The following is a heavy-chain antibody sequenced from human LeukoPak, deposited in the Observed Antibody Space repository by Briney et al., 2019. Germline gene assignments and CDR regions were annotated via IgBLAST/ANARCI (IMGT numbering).Heavy chain of an antibody. CDR3: AKNVGQLTYYDFWSGPQNYYYYYYMDV. V-gene: IGHV3-30*02. J-gene: IGHJ6*03. D-gene: IGHD3-3*01. CDR1: GFTFSSYG. CDR2: IRYDGSNK. Sequence: PGGSLRLSCAASGFTFSSYGMHWVRQAPGKGLEWVAFIRYDGSNKYYADSVKGRFTISRDNSKNTLYLQMNSLRAEDTAVYYCAKNVGQLTYYDFWSGPQNYYYYYYMDVWAKGPRSPSP.